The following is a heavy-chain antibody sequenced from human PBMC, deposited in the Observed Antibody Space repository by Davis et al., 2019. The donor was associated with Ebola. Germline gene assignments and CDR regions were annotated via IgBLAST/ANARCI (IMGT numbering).Heavy chain of an antibody. V-gene: IGHV3-21*01. CDR3: ARGPSTGNSFTY. CDR2: ISSSSSYI. CDR1: GFTFSDYS. Sequence: GGSLRLSCVVSGFTFSDYSMNWVRQAPGKGLEWVSSISSSSSYIYYADSVKGRFTISRDNDKNSLSLQMNGLRAEDTAVYYCARGPSTGNSFTYWGQGTLVTVSS. J-gene: IGHJ4*02. D-gene: IGHD4-23*01.